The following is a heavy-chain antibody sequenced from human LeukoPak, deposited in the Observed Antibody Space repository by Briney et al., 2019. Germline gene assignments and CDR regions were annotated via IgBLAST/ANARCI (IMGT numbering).Heavy chain of an antibody. CDR2: IIPILGIA. Sequence: SVKVSCKASGYTFTSYGISWVRQAPGQGLEWMGRIIPILGIANYAQKFQGRVTITADKSTSTAYMELSSLRSEDTAVYYCASEANNDASIDWGQGTLVTVSS. D-gene: IGHD1-1*01. CDR1: GYTFTSYG. J-gene: IGHJ4*02. V-gene: IGHV1-69*04. CDR3: ASEANNDASID.